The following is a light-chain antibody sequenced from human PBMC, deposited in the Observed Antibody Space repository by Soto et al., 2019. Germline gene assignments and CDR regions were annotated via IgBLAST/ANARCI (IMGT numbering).Light chain of an antibody. J-gene: IGLJ3*02. V-gene: IGLV1-44*01. CDR3: AAWYDSLNAWV. Sequence: QSVLTQPPSASGTPGQRVTISCSGSSSNIGSNTVNWYQQLPGTAPKLLIYSINQRPSGAPDRFSGSKSGTSASLAISGLASEDEPDYYCAAWYDSLNAWVFGGGTKLTVL. CDR2: SIN. CDR1: SSNIGSNT.